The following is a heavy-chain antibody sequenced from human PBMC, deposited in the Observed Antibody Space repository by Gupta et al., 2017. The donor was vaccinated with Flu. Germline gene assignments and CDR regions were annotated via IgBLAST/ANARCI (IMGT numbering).Heavy chain of an antibody. D-gene: IGHD3-9*01. J-gene: IGHJ4*02. V-gene: IGHV2-26*01. CDR3: ARIQGHYDVLTANYLSPFDN. CDR2: IFTNDEK. Sequence: SWIRQPQGKALEWLPHIFTNDEKSYNTSLMNRLCISRDASASQVVLTMTNLDPDDTATYFCARIQGHYDVLTANYLSPFDNWGQGLPASVSP.